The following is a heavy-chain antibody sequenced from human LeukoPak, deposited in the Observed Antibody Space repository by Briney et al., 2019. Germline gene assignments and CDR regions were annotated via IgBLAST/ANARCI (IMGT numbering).Heavy chain of an antibody. CDR3: AIDQGDYYDPPGAFDI. D-gene: IGHD3-22*01. CDR1: GFTFSSYA. CDR2: ISYDGSNK. Sequence: GGSLRLSCAASGFTFSSYAMHWVRQAPGKGLEWVAVISYDGSNKYYADSVKGRFTISRDNSKNTLYLQMNSLRAEDTAVYYCAIDQGDYYDPPGAFDIWGQGTMVTVSS. V-gene: IGHV3-30*04. J-gene: IGHJ3*02.